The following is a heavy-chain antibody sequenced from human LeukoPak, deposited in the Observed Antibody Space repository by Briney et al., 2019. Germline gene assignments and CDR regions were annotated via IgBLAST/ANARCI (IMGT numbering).Heavy chain of an antibody. CDR2: ITSIISYI. D-gene: IGHD3-10*01. Sequence: GGSLRLSCAASGFTFTSYSIIWVRQAPGKGLEWVSSITSIISYIYYADSFKGRFTISRDNSKNTLYLQMNSLRAEDTAVYFCAKRGVVIRVFLVGFHKEASYFDSWGQGALVTVSS. CDR3: AKRGVVIRVFLVGFHKEASYFDS. J-gene: IGHJ4*02. V-gene: IGHV3-21*04. CDR1: GFTFTSYS.